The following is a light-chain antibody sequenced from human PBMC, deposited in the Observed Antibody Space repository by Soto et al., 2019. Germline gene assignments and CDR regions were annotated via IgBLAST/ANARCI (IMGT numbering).Light chain of an antibody. V-gene: IGLV1-40*01. CDR2: GNS. CDR1: SSKIGAGYD. J-gene: IGLJ1*01. CDR3: QSYDSSLSGYV. Sequence: QSVRTQPPSVSGGPGERVTISCTGSSSKIGAGYDVHWYQQLPGTAPKLLIYGNSNRPSGVPDRFSGSKSGTSASLAITGLQAEDEADYSCQSYDSSLSGYVFGTGTEVTVL.